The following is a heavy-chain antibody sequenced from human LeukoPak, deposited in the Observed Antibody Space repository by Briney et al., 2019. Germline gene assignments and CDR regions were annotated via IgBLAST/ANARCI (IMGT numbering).Heavy chain of an antibody. D-gene: IGHD6-13*01. V-gene: IGHV4-30-4*08. J-gene: IGHJ4*02. CDR2: IYYSGST. Sequence: SETLSLTCTVSGGAISSGDYYWSWIRQPPGKGLEWIGYIYYSGSTYYNPSLKSRVTISVDTSKNQFSLKLSSVTAADTAVYYCAREGEIAAAGTFRHWGQGTLVTVSS. CDR1: GGAISSGDYY. CDR3: AREGEIAAAGTFRH.